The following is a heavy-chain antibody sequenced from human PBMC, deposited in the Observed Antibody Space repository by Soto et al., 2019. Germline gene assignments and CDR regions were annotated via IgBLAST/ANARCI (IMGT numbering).Heavy chain of an antibody. CDR3: ARGHYYYGMDV. CDR1: NGSVSSGTYS. CDR2: IYYSGTT. J-gene: IGHJ6*02. V-gene: IGHV4-30-2*01. Sequence: PSETLSLTCTVSNGSVSSGTYSWNWVRQPPGKGLEWIGYIYYSGTTYYTPSLKSRLTMSMDRANDHFSLNLTSVTAADTAVYFCARGHYYYGMDVWGQGITVTVSS.